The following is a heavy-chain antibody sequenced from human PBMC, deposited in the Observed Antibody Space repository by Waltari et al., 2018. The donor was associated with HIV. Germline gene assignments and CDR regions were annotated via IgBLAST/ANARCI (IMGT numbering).Heavy chain of an antibody. Sequence: HLVASGRALVKSGGYMRLSCASSGFSFSTFNMNWLGQALGKGLEWVSSITFSGNYIYYADSVKGRLTISRDNAKNSLYLQMSSLRAEDTAIYYCARDLFCSGGTCYRYDVFNIWGQGTMVTVSS. CDR3: ARDLFCSGGTCYRYDVFNI. CDR1: GFSFSTFN. CDR2: ITFSGNYI. V-gene: IGHV3-21*01. D-gene: IGHD2-15*01. J-gene: IGHJ3*02.